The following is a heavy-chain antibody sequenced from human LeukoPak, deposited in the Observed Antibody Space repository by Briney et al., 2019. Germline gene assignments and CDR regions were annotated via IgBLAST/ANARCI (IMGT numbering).Heavy chain of an antibody. V-gene: IGHV4-4*02. J-gene: IGHJ4*02. Sequence: SGTLSLTCAVSGGSISSSNWWRWVRPPPGKGEEWSGEIYHSGSPNYTPSLKSRVTISVDKSKNQFSLKLSSVTAADTAVYFFAQSTPYDILTGLGPSFDYWGQGTLVTVSS. CDR2: IYHSGSP. D-gene: IGHD3-9*01. CDR3: AQSTPYDILTGLGPSFDY. CDR1: GGSISSSNW.